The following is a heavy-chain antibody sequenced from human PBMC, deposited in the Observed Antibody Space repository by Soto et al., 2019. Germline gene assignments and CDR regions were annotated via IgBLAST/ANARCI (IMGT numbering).Heavy chain of an antibody. D-gene: IGHD6-13*01. V-gene: IGHV2-5*02. J-gene: IGHJ4*02. CDR2: IYWDDDK. CDR1: GFSLSTSGVG. CDR3: AHSGRYSSSWYGLGFDY. Sequence: QITLKESGPTLVKPIQTLTLTCTFSGFSLSTSGVGVGWIRQPPGKALEWLALIYWDDDKRYSPSLKSRLTITKDTSKNQVVLTMTNMDPVDTATYYCAHSGRYSSSWYGLGFDYWGQGTLVTVSS.